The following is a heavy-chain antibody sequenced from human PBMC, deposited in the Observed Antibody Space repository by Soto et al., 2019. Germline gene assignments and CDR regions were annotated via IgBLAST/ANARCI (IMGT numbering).Heavy chain of an antibody. CDR2: INHSGST. CDR3: ARGLWPIAARPIRWFDP. D-gene: IGHD6-6*01. J-gene: IGHJ5*02. V-gene: IGHV4-34*01. CDR1: GGSFSGYY. Sequence: QVQLQQWGAGLLKPSETLSLTCAVYGGSFSGYYWSWIRQPPGKGLEWNGEINHSGSTNYNPSLKSRVTISVDTSKNQFSLKLSSVTAADTAVYYCARGLWPIAARPIRWFDPWGQGTLVTVSS.